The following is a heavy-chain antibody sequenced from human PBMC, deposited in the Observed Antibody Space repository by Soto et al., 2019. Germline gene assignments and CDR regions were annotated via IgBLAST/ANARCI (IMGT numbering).Heavy chain of an antibody. CDR1: GFTFSNYG. CDR3: ARAYYFGSGTSYTLYY. J-gene: IGHJ4*02. CDR2: ISDDGVSK. V-gene: IGHV3-30*03. D-gene: IGHD3-10*01. Sequence: GGSLRLSCAASGFTFSNYGMHWVRQAQGKGLEWVAAISDDGVSKYYADSVQGRFTISRDNSESAVFLQMNSLRPDDTALYFCARAYYFGSGTSYTLYYWGQGTQVTVSS.